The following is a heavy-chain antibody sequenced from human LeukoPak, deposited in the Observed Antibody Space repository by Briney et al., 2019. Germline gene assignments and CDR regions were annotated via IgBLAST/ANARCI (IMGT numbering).Heavy chain of an antibody. CDR2: IIPIFGTA. D-gene: IGHD3-22*01. J-gene: IGHJ4*02. V-gene: IGHV1-69*05. CDR3: ARGSFDYYDSSGYD. CDR1: GGTFSSYA. Sequence: GASVKVSCKASGGTFSSYAISWVRQAPGQGLEWMGGIIPIFGTANYAQKFQGRVTITTDESTSTAYMELSSLRSEDTAVYYCARGSFDYYDSSGYDWGQGTLVTVSS.